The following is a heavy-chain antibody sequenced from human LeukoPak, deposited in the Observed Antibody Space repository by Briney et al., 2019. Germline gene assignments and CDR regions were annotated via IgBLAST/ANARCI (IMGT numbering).Heavy chain of an antibody. Sequence: SETLSLTCTVSGGSISSYYWSWIRLPAGKGLEWIGRIHTSGSTNYNPSLKSRVTMSVDTSKNQFSLKLSSVTAADTAVYYCARVNYGSGAYYFDYWGQGTLVTVSS. D-gene: IGHD3-10*01. CDR3: ARVNYGSGAYYFDY. J-gene: IGHJ4*02. CDR1: GGSISSYY. V-gene: IGHV4-4*07. CDR2: IHTSGST.